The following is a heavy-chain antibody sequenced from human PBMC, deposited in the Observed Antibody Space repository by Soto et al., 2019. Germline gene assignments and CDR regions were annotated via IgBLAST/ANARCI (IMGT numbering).Heavy chain of an antibody. CDR3: VRVALQPLGSLDC. CDR2: TRNKARSYTT. Sequence: EVQLVDSGGGLVQPGGSLGLSCAGSGFTFSDHYMDWVRQAPGKGLEWVDRTRNKARSYTTEYAASVKGRFAIWRDDSKNSLYLQMNSLKIEDTAVYYCVRVALQPLGSLDCWGQGTLVTVSS. V-gene: IGHV3-72*01. CDR1: GFTFSDHY. D-gene: IGHD7-27*01. J-gene: IGHJ4*02.